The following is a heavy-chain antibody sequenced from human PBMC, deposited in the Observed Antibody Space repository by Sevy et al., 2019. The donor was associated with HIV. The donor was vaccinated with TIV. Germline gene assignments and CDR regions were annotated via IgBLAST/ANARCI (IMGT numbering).Heavy chain of an antibody. D-gene: IGHD2-8*01. CDR1: GFTFSSYA. CDR3: ARDGGYCTNGVCYTDGGYFDY. CDR2: ISYDGSNK. V-gene: IGHV3-30-3*01. Sequence: GGSLRLSCAASGFTFSSYAMHWVRQAPGKGLEWVAVISYDGSNKYYADSVKGRFTISRDNSKNTLYLQMNSLSAEDTAVYYCARDGGYCTNGVCYTDGGYFDYWGQGTLVTVSS. J-gene: IGHJ4*02.